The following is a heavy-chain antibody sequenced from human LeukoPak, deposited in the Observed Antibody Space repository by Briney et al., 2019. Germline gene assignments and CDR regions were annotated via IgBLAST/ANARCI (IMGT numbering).Heavy chain of an antibody. J-gene: IGHJ4*02. Sequence: PGGSLRLSCAASGFTFSSHSMNWVRQAPGKGLEWISYISSSSTIIHYADSVKGRFTISRDNAKNSLYLQMNSLRAEDTAVYYCAPDSPAIVVVPEKTLETENFDYWGQGTLVTVSS. CDR1: GFTFSSHS. CDR2: ISSSSTII. CDR3: APDSPAIVVVPEKTLETENFDY. D-gene: IGHD2-2*01. V-gene: IGHV3-48*01.